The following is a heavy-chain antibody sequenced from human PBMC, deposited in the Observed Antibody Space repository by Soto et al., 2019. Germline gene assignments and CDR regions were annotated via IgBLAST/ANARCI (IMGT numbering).Heavy chain of an antibody. CDR1: GGTFSSYG. V-gene: IGHV3-33*01. D-gene: IGHD6-19*01. Sequence: GGSRRLSCAASGGTFSSYGMRGVGQAPGKGLEWVAVIWYNGSNKYYAASVKGRFTISRENSKNTLYLQMNSLRAEDTAVYYCARVLAVAGDYYYYGMDVWGQGT. CDR2: IWYNGSNK. CDR3: ARVLAVAGDYYYYGMDV. J-gene: IGHJ6*02.